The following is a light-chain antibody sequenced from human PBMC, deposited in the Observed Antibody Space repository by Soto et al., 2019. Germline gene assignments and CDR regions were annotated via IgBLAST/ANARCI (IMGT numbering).Light chain of an antibody. J-gene: IGLJ1*01. CDR2: EGT. CDR3: SSYAGSSNV. V-gene: IGLV2-14*02. Sequence: QSALTQPASVSGSLGQSITISCTGSSSDVGTYYFVSWYQQHPGKVPKLMIYEGTKRPSGVSDRFSGSKSGNTASMTISGLQAEDEANYYCSSYAGSSNVFGTGTKLTVL. CDR1: SSDVGTYYF.